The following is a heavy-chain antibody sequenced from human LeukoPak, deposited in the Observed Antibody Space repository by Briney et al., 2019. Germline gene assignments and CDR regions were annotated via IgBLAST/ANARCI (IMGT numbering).Heavy chain of an antibody. Sequence: PGGSLRLSCAASGFTFSSYEMNWVRQAPGKGVEWVSYISSSGSTIYYADSVKGRFTISRDNAKNSLYLQMDSLRAEDTAVYYCVRLVVERYYYHGMAVWGQGTTVTVSS. CDR3: VRLVVERYYYHGMAV. CDR1: GFTFSSYE. J-gene: IGHJ6*02. CDR2: ISSSGSTI. D-gene: IGHD6-19*01. V-gene: IGHV3-48*03.